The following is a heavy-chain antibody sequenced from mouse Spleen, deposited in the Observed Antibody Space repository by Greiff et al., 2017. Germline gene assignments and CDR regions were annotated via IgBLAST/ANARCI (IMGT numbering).Heavy chain of an antibody. CDR3: AREDGNYVQYYFDY. J-gene: IGHJ2*01. CDR2: IYPGDGDT. CDR1: GYAFSSSW. Sequence: QVQLQQSGPELVKPGASVKISCKASGYAFSSSWMNWVKQRPGKGLEWIGRIYPGDGDTNYNGKFKGKATLTADKSSSTAYMQLSSLTSEDSAVYFCAREDGNYVQYYFDYWGQGTTLTVSS. D-gene: IGHD2-1*01. V-gene: IGHV1-82*01.